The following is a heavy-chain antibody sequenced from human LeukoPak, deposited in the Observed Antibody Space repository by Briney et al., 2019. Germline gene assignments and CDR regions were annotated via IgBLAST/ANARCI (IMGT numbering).Heavy chain of an antibody. V-gene: IGHV4-61*01. D-gene: IGHD3-22*01. Sequence: PSETLSLTCTVSGGSISSSSYYWSWIRQPPGKGLEWIGYIYYSGSTNYNPSLKSRVTISVDTSKNQFSLKLSSVTAADTAVYYCARGGDSSGYYYYYYYMDVWGKGTTVTVSS. CDR2: IYYSGST. CDR1: GGSISSSSYY. CDR3: ARGGDSSGYYYYYYYMDV. J-gene: IGHJ6*03.